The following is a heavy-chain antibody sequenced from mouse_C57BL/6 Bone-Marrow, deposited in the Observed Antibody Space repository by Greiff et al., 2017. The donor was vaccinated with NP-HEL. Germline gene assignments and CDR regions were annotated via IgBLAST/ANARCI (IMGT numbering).Heavy chain of an antibody. V-gene: IGHV1-26*01. J-gene: IGHJ4*01. Sequence: EVQLQQSGPELVKPGASVKISCKASGYTFTDYYMNWVKQSHGQSLEWIGDINPNNGGTSYNQKYKGKATLTVDKSSSTAYMELRSLTSEDSAVYYCARATYYDYDGAMDYWGQGTSVTVSS. D-gene: IGHD2-4*01. CDR2: INPNNGGT. CDR1: GYTFTDYY. CDR3: ARATYYDYDGAMDY.